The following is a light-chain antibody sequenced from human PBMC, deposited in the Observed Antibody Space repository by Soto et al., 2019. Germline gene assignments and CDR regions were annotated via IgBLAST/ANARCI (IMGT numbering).Light chain of an antibody. Sequence: DSHITHSPSSLSSSVGDSVTITCRASQSIVTYLNWYLQKPGKAPKLLIYAASNLQSGVPSRFSGSGSGTDFTLTISSLQPEDFATYFCQQSYSTPPWTFGQGTKVDIK. J-gene: IGKJ1*01. CDR1: QSIVTY. V-gene: IGKV1-39*01. CDR3: QQSYSTPPWT. CDR2: AAS.